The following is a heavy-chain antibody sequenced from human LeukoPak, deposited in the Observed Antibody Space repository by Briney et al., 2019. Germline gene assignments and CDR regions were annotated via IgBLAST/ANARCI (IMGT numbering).Heavy chain of an antibody. CDR2: IYYSGST. CDR1: GGSISSYY. D-gene: IGHD6-13*01. V-gene: IGHV4-59*08. J-gene: IGHJ6*02. Sequence: NPSETLSLTCTVSGGSISSYYWSWIRQPPGKGLEWIGYIYYSGSTNYNPSLKSRVTISVDTSKNQFSLKLSSVTAADTAVYYCARLWSHSSSWFHLDVWGQGTTVTVSS. CDR3: ARLWSHSSSWFHLDV.